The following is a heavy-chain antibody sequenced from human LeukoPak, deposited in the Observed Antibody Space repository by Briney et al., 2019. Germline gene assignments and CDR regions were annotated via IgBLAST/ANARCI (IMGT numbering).Heavy chain of an antibody. Sequence: ASVKVSCKASGYTFTGYYMHWVRQAPGQGLEWMGWINPNSGGTNYAQKFQGRVTMTRDTSISTAYMELSRLRSDDTAVYYCARALNYYYYMDAWGKGTTVTVSS. CDR1: GYTFTGYY. CDR3: ARALNYYYYMDA. V-gene: IGHV1-2*02. CDR2: INPNSGGT. J-gene: IGHJ6*03.